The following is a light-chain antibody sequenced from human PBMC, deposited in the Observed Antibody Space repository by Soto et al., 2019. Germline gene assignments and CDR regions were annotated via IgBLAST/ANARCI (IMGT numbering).Light chain of an antibody. CDR2: DVS. J-gene: IGLJ2*01. CDR3: STHTARNTVV. CDR1: SSDVGGYNY. Sequence: QSALTQPASVSGSPGQSVTISCTGTSSDVGGYNYVSWYQQHPGKAPKLMIYDVSNRPSGVPDRFSGSESGNTASLTISGLQAEDEADYYCSTHTARNTVVFGAGTKLTVL. V-gene: IGLV2-14*01.